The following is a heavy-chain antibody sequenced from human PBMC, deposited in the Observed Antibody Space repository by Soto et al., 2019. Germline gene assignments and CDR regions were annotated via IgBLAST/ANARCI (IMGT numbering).Heavy chain of an antibody. CDR1: GDSISRDGSS. Sequence: QVQLQESGSGLVKPSQTLVLTCTVSGDSISRDGSSWSWLRQPPGKGLEWIGYIYHSGATYYNPSLKSRVTTSVDKSKNQFSLSLASVTAADTAVYYCAREMSYYFDSWCHGTLVTVSS. V-gene: IGHV4-30-2*01. CDR3: AREMSYYFDS. J-gene: IGHJ4*01. CDR2: IYHSGAT.